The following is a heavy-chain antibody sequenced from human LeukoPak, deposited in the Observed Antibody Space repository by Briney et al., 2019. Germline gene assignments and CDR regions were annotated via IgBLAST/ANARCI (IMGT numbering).Heavy chain of an antibody. CDR1: GYTFTNYY. CDR3: ARGGGTVFGVIND. D-gene: IGHD3-3*01. Sequence: ASVKVSCKASGYTFTNYYIHWVRQAPGQGLEWMGWIHPSSDGTIYAQKFQGRVTMTRDTSINTAYMEMGRLRSDDTAVYYCARGGGTVFGVINDWGQGTLVTVSS. V-gene: IGHV1-2*02. J-gene: IGHJ4*02. CDR2: IHPSSDGT.